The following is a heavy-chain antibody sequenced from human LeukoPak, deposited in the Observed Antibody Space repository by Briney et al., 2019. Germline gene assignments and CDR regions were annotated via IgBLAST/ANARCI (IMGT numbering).Heavy chain of an antibody. CDR2: ISSRATSI. Sequence: GGSLSLSCAASGFPFSTYSINCVRQTPGKGLEWVSSISSRATSIYYSDSVKGRFTISRDNAKNTAYLQMNSLRAEDTAVYFCSRAPSFDFWGQGILVTVSS. J-gene: IGHJ4*02. V-gene: IGHV3-21*01. CDR1: GFPFSTYS. CDR3: SRAPSFDF.